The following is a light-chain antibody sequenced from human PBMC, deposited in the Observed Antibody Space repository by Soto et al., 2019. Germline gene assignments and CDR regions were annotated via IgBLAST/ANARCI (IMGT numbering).Light chain of an antibody. Sequence: QSVLTQPPSVSAAPGQKVTISCSGSSSNIGSNTVYWFQQLPGTAPKLLIFNNNQRPSGVPDRFSGSKSGTSASLAMRGLQSEDEAEYYCAAWDHSLNGFYVFGTGTKV. CDR3: AAWDHSLNGFYV. V-gene: IGLV1-44*01. J-gene: IGLJ1*01. CDR1: SSNIGSNT. CDR2: NNN.